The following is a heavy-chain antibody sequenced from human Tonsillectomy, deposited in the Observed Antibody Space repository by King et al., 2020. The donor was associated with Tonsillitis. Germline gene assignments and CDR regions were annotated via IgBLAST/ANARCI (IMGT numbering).Heavy chain of an antibody. J-gene: IGHJ4*02. CDR3: ARLGIGYLDPTTAGH. CDR1: GGSISSDNYY. V-gene: IGHV4-39*07. Sequence: MQLQESGPRLVKPSETLSLTCSVSGGSISSDNYYWGWIRQPPGKGLEWIGTIYYGGTSYYNPSLKSRVTISVDTSKNQFSLRLTSVTAADTAVYHCARLGIGYLDPTTAGHWGQGTLVTVSS. CDR2: IYYGGTS. D-gene: IGHD3-9*01.